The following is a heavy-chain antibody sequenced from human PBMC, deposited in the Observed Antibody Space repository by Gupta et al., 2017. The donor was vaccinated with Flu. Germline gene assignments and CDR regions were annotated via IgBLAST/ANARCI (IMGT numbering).Heavy chain of an antibody. CDR2: ISWNSGNI. CDR3: AKDIRGGTYYYGSGSSYYYYGMDV. D-gene: IGHD3-10*01. CDR1: GFTFDDYA. V-gene: IGHV3-9*01. Sequence: EVQLVESGGGLVQPGRSLRLSCAASGFTFDDYAMHWVRQAPGKGLEWVSGISWNSGNIGYADSVKGRFTISRDNAKNSLYLQMNSLRAEDTALYYCAKDIRGGTYYYGSGSSYYYYGMDVWGQGTTVTVSS. J-gene: IGHJ6*02.